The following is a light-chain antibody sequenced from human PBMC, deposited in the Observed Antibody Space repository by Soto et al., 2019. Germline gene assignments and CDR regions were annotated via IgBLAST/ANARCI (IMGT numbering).Light chain of an antibody. CDR2: SSY. J-gene: IGLJ1*01. Sequence: QSVLTQPPSVAGSPGQSVTISCTWSSSNIGAGYDVHWFQQFPGTAPKLLIYSSYNRPSGVPDRFSGSKSGTSASLAITGLQAEDEADFYCQSYDSSLSAYVFGTGTKVTVL. CDR3: QSYDSSLSAYV. V-gene: IGLV1-40*01. CDR1: SSNIGAGYD.